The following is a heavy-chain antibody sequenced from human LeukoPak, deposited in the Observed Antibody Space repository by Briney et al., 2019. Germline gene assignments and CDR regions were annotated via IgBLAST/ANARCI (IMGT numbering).Heavy chain of an antibody. CDR3: ARGGWGSSVHFDT. J-gene: IGHJ4*02. CDR1: GFTFSSYA. V-gene: IGHV3-23*01. D-gene: IGHD3-10*01. Sequence: GGSLRLSCAASGFTFSSYAMSWVRQAPGKGLEWVSAISGSGGSTYYADSVKGRFTISRDNTKNTVYLQMNSLGAEDTAVYYCARGGWGSSVHFDTWGQGALVTVSS. CDR2: ISGSGGST.